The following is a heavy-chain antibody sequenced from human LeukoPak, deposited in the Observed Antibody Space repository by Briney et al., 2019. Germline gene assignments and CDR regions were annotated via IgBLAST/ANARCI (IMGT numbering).Heavy chain of an antibody. D-gene: IGHD6-19*01. CDR1: GGSISSYY. CDR3: ARGPVYSSGWYNWFDP. Sequence: SETLSLTCTVSGGSISSYYWSWIRQPPGKGLEWIGYIYYSGSTNYNPSLKSRVTLSVDTSKNQFSLKLSSVTAADTAVYYCARGPVYSSGWYNWFDPWGQGTLVTVSS. J-gene: IGHJ5*02. V-gene: IGHV4-59*01. CDR2: IYYSGST.